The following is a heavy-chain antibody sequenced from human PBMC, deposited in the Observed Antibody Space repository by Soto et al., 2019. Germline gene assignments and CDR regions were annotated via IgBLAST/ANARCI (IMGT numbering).Heavy chain of an antibody. J-gene: IGHJ5*02. V-gene: IGHV3-74*01. CDR1: GFTFSTYW. D-gene: IGHD3-3*02. Sequence: EVHLVESGGGLVQPGGSLRLSCAASGFTFSTYWMYWVRQAPGKGLVWVSRINADGTTTTYADSVKGRFTISRDNAKNTLYLQMNSLRAEDTAVYFCATVATHSYNWVDPWGQGTLVTISS. CDR3: ATVATHSYNWVDP. CDR2: INADGTTT.